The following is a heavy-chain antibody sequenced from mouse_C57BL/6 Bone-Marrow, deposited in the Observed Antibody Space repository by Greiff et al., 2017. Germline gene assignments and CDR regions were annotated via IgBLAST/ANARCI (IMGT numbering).Heavy chain of an antibody. CDR1: GYAFSSSW. Sequence: VQLQQSGPELVKPGASVTISCKASGYAFSSSWMNWVKQRPGKGLEWIGRIYPGDGDTNYNGKFKGKATLTADKSSSTAYMQLSRLTSEDSAVYFCARGLNFDVWGAGTTVTVSS. J-gene: IGHJ1*01. V-gene: IGHV1-82*01. CDR3: ARGLNFDV. CDR2: IYPGDGDT.